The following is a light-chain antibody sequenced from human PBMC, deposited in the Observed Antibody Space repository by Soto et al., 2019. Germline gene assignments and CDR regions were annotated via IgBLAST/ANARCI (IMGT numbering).Light chain of an antibody. CDR2: GAS. J-gene: IGKJ1*01. CDR1: QSVNSNY. V-gene: IGKV3-20*01. Sequence: EIVLTQSPGTLSLSPGERATLSCGASQSVNSNYLAWYQQKPGQAPRLLIYGASNRATGIPARFSGSGSGTNFTLTISRLEPEDFAVYYCQQYNNWPQTFGQGTKV. CDR3: QQYNNWPQT.